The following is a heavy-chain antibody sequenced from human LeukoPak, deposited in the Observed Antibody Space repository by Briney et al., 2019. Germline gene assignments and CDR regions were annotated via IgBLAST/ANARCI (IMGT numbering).Heavy chain of an antibody. CDR2: INPNSGGT. J-gene: IGHJ4*02. Sequence: GASVTVSFKASGYTFTGYYMHWVRQAPGQGLEWMGWINPNSGGTNYPQKFQGWVTITRDTSISTAYMELSRLRSDDTAVYYCATQVGAYSSSWYYFDYWGQGTLVTVSS. CDR3: ATQVGAYSSSWYYFDY. D-gene: IGHD6-13*01. CDR1: GYTFTGYY. V-gene: IGHV1-2*04.